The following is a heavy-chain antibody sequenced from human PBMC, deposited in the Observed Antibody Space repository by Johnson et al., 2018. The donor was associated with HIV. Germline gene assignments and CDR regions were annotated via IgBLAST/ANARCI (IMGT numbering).Heavy chain of an antibody. D-gene: IGHD2-15*01. CDR1: GFTFSNAW. CDR2: IGTAGDT. Sequence: VQLVESGGGVVQPGRSLRLSCAASGFTFSNAWMSWVRQATGKGLEWVSTIGTAGDTYYPGSVKGRFTVSREDAKNSLYLQMNSLRAGDTALYYCARAVCRGGRCYSHDAFDIWGQGTMVTVSS. V-gene: IGHV3-13*01. CDR3: ARAVCRGGRCYSHDAFDI. J-gene: IGHJ3*02.